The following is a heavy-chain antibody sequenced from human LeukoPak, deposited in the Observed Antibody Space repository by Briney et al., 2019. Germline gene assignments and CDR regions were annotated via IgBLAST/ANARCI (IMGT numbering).Heavy chain of an antibody. V-gene: IGHV1-69*13. CDR2: IIPIFGTA. CDR3: ARHDNWNDLDAFDI. J-gene: IGHJ3*02. Sequence: AASVKVSCTASGGTFSSYAISWVRQAPGQGLEWMGGIIPIFGTANYAQKFQGRVTITADESTSTAYMELSSLRSEDTAVYYCARHDNWNDLDAFDIWGQGTMVTVSS. D-gene: IGHD1-20*01. CDR1: GGTFSSYA.